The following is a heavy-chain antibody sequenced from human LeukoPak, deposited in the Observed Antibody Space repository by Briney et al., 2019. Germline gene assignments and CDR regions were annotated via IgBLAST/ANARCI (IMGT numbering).Heavy chain of an antibody. D-gene: IGHD3-10*01. CDR1: GGSISSSSYY. CDR3: GELGRGNEKIDY. CDR2: IYYSGST. V-gene: IGHV4-39*01. J-gene: IGHJ4*02. Sequence: PSETLSLTCTVSGGSISSSSYYWGWIRQPPGKGLEWIGSIYYSGSTYYNPSLKSRVTISVDTSKNQFSLKLSSVTAADTAVYYCGELGRGNEKIDYWGQGTLVTVSS.